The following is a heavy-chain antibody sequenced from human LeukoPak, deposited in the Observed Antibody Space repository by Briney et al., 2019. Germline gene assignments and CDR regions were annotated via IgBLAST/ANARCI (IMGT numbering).Heavy chain of an antibody. D-gene: IGHD3-3*01. CDR1: VRPYSSYT. J-gene: IGHJ3*02. V-gene: IGHV1-69*02. CDR2: IIPILGIA. Sequence: SVKVSCNACVRPYSSYTISWVRHAPGQGLECMGRIIPILGIANYAQKFQGRVTITADKSTSTAYMELSSLRSEDTAVYYCARAIFGVVIKDENAFDIWGQGTMVTVSS. CDR3: ARAIFGVVIKDENAFDI.